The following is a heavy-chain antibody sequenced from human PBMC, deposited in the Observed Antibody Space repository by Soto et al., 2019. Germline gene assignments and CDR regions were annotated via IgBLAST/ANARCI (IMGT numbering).Heavy chain of an antibody. V-gene: IGHV4-59*01. CDR3: ARVNCSGGSCYFVDYYYYMDV. CDR2: IYYSGST. Sequence: SETLSLTCTVSGGSISSYYWSWIRQPPGKGLEWIGYIYYSGSTNYNPSLKSRVTISVDTSKNQFSLKLSSVTAADTAVYYCARVNCSGGSCYFVDYYYYMDVWGQGTTVTISS. D-gene: IGHD2-15*01. J-gene: IGHJ6*03. CDR1: GGSISSYY.